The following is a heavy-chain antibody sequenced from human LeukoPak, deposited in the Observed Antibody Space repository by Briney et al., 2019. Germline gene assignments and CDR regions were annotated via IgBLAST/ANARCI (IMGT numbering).Heavy chain of an antibody. CDR3: ARVFQQLVDAFDI. D-gene: IGHD6-13*01. CDR2: IKQDGSEK. CDR1: GFTFSTYS. J-gene: IGHJ3*02. Sequence: GGSLRLSCAASGFTFSTYSMNWVRQAPGKGLEWVANIKQDGSEKYYVDSVKGRFTISRDNAKNSLYLQMNSLRAEDTAVYYCARVFQQLVDAFDIWGQGTMVTVSS. V-gene: IGHV3-7*01.